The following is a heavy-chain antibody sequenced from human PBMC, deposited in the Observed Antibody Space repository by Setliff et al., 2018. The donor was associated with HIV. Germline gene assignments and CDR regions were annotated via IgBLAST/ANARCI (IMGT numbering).Heavy chain of an antibody. CDR1: GLSVSSGYG. CDR3: TRGDYDILTGSATGSDS. CDR2: IYHSGIT. Sequence: PSETLSLTCDVSGLSVSSGYGWGWVRQPPGEGLEWIGTIYHSGITQYNPSLKGRVTMSVDSSKNQFYLKLSSVTAADTAVYYCTRGDYDILTGSATGSDSWGQGMLVTVSS. V-gene: IGHV4-38-2*01. D-gene: IGHD3-9*01. J-gene: IGHJ4*02.